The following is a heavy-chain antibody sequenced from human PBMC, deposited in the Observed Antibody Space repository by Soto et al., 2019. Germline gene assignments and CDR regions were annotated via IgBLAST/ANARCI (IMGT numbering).Heavy chain of an antibody. D-gene: IGHD2-15*01. Sequence: ASVKVSCKSSGYTFTDHYIHWVRQAPGPGLEWMGGINPKSGGTNYAQKFQGRVTMTRDTSLSTAYLDLSGLSSNDTASYFCAGWGKEYCSGDTCAPNDNSCRMDLWGQGTTVTVSS. V-gene: IGHV1-2*02. CDR1: GYTFTDHY. CDR2: INPKSGGT. J-gene: IGHJ6*02. CDR3: AGWGKEYCSGDTCAPNDNSCRMDL.